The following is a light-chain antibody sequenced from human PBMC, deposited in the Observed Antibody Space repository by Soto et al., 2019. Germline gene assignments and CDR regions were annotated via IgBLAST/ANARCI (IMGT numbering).Light chain of an antibody. CDR3: QQYADVPLT. CDR2: DTS. J-gene: IGKJ4*01. CDR1: QGISTY. V-gene: IGKV1-33*01. Sequence: DIQMTQSPSSLSASVGDSVTITCQASQGISTYVNWYQQKAGKAPKILIYDTSDLEPGVPSRFSRSRSGTHFTYTITSLQPEDFATYYCQQYADVPLTFGGGTKVDIK.